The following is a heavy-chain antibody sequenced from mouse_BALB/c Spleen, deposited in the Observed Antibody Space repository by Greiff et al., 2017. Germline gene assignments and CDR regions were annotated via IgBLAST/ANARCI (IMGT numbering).Heavy chain of an antibody. J-gene: IGHJ2*01. V-gene: IGHV14-3*02. CDR2: IDPANGNT. D-gene: IGHD3-1*01. Sequence: EVQRVESGAELVKPGASVKLSCTASGFNIKDTYMHWVKQRPEQGLEWIGRIDPANGNTKYDPKFQGKATITADTSSNTAYLQLSSLTSEDTAVYYCASQLGLLFDYWGQGTTLTVSS. CDR3: ASQLGLLFDY. CDR1: GFNIKDTY.